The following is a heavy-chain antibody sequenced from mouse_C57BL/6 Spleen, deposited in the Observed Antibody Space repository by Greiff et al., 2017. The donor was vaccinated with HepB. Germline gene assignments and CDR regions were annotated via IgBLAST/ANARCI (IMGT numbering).Heavy chain of an antibody. J-gene: IGHJ2*01. CDR1: GYAFSSSW. Sequence: QVQLKESGPELVKPGASVKISCKASGYAFSSSWMNWVKQRPGKGLEWIGRIYPGDGDTNYNGKFKGKATLTADKSSSTAYMQLSSLTSEDSAVYVCARWGTTVENYFDYWGQGTTLTVSS. CDR3: ARWGTTVENYFDY. V-gene: IGHV1-82*01. D-gene: IGHD1-1*01. CDR2: IYPGDGDT.